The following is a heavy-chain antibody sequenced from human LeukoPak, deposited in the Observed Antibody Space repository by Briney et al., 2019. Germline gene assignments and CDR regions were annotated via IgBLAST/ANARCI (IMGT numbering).Heavy chain of an antibody. J-gene: IGHJ4*02. Sequence: GGSLRLSCAASGFTFSINWTHWVRQAPGRGLVWVSRINSDGSSTSYADSVKGRFTITRDNAKKTLHLQMDSLRAEDTALYYCAPSVGVGATSPAYWGQGTLVTVSS. V-gene: IGHV3-74*01. CDR1: GFTFSINW. D-gene: IGHD1-26*01. CDR3: APSVGVGATSPAY. CDR2: INSDGSST.